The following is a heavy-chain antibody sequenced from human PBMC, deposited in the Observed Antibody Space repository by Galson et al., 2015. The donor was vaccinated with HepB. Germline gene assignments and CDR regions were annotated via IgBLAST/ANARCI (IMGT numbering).Heavy chain of an antibody. J-gene: IGHJ4*02. CDR3: AKDHPSSGWPAFDY. D-gene: IGHD6-19*01. CDR2: ISNNAGKT. CDR1: GFSVDSRA. V-gene: IGHV3-23*01. Sequence: SLRLSCAVSGFSVDSRAMSWVRQAPGKSLEWLSSISNNAGKTYYAGSVRGRSTISRDESTNSVFLQMDSLRADDTAVYYCAKDHPSSGWPAFDYWSQGALVIVSS.